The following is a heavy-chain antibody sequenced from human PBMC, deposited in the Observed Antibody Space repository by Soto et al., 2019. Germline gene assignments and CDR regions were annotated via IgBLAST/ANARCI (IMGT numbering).Heavy chain of an antibody. Sequence: QVQLQESGPGLVKPSETLSLTCTVSGGSISSYYWSWIRQPPGKGLEWIGYIYYSGSTNYNPSLKSRVTISVDTSKNQFSRKLSSVTAADTAVYYCATGGPFSGYDSFDYWGQGTLVTVSS. J-gene: IGHJ4*02. CDR1: GGSISSYY. CDR3: ATGGPFSGYDSFDY. CDR2: IYYSGST. D-gene: IGHD5-12*01. V-gene: IGHV4-59*01.